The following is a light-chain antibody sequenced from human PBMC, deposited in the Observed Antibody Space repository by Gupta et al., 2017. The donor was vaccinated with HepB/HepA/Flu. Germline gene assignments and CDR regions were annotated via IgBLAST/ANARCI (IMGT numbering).Light chain of an antibody. V-gene: IGKV3-11*01. CDR1: QSVSSY. CDR2: DAS. Sequence: EIVFTQSPSILSLSPGERATLSCRASQSVSSYLGWYQQKPGQAPRLLIYDASNRTSGIPARFSGSGSGTEFTLTISSREPEDFAVYYCQQRSNWPWTFGQGTKVEIK. J-gene: IGKJ1*01. CDR3: QQRSNWPWT.